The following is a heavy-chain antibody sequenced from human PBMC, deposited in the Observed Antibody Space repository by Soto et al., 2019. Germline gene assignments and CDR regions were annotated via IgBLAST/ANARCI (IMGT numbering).Heavy chain of an antibody. Sequence: GGSLRLSRAASGFSFDDYAMHWVRQAPGKGLEWVSTISWNSGSIGYADSVKGRFTISRDNAKNSLYLQMNSLRAEDTALYYCAKERSGTDYYFGMDVWGQGTTVTVSS. CDR1: GFSFDDYA. V-gene: IGHV3-9*01. CDR3: AKERSGTDYYFGMDV. CDR2: ISWNSGSI. D-gene: IGHD1-1*01. J-gene: IGHJ6*02.